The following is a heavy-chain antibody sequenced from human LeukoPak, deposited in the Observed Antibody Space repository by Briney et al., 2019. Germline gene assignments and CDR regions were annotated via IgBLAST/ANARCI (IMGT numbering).Heavy chain of an antibody. D-gene: IGHD3-9*01. V-gene: IGHV4-34*01. CDR3: ARRIRYFDLDY. CDR2: INHSGST. Sequence: SSETLSLTCAVYGGSFSGYYWSWIRQPPGKGLEWIGEINHSGSTSYNPSLKSRVTISVDTSKNQFSLKLSSVTAADTAVYYCARRIRYFDLDYWGQGTLVTVSS. J-gene: IGHJ4*02. CDR1: GGSFSGYY.